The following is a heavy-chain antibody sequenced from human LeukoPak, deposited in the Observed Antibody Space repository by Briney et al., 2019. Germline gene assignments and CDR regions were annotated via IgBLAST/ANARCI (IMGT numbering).Heavy chain of an antibody. V-gene: IGHV3-15*01. CDR2: IKSKTDGGTT. J-gene: IGHJ6*03. CDR1: GFTFSDAW. CDR3: TTESYSSSWYYYYMDV. Sequence: GGSLRLSCAASGFTFSDAWMNWVRQAPGKGLEWVGRIKSKTDGGTTDYAAPVKGRFTISRDDSKNTLYLQMNSLKTEDTAVYYCTTESYSSSWYYYYMDVWGKGTTVTVSS. D-gene: IGHD6-6*01.